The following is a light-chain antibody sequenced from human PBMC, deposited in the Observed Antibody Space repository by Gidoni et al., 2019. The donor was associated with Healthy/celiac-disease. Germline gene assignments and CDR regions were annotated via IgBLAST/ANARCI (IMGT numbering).Light chain of an antibody. V-gene: IGLV2-11*01. Sequence: QSALTQPRSVSGSPGQSVTISCTGTSSDVGGYNYGSWYQQHPGKAPKLMIYDVSNRPSGVPDRFSGSKSGNTASLTISGLQAEDEADYYCCSYAGSKRVFGGGTKLTVL. J-gene: IGLJ3*02. CDR2: DVS. CDR3: CSYAGSKRV. CDR1: SSDVGGYNY.